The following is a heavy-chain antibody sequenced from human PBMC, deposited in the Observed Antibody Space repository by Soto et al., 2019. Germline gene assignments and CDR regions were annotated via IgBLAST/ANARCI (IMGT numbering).Heavy chain of an antibody. CDR1: GGSISSGGYS. J-gene: IGHJ4*02. CDR3: AGWDELRQLFDY. V-gene: IGHV4-30-2*01. CDR2: IYHSGST. D-gene: IGHD1-26*01. Sequence: QLQLQESGSGLVKPSQTLSLTCAVSGGSISSGGYSWSWIRQPPGKGLEWIGYIYHSGSTYYNPSLKSRVTISVDRSKNQFSLKLSFVTAADTAVYYCAGWDELRQLFDYWGQGTLVTVSS.